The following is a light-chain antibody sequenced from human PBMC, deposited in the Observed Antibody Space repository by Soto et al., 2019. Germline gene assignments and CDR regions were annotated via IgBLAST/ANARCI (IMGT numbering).Light chain of an antibody. CDR3: QQSYSTPRT. CDR1: QNINNY. CDR2: AAS. Sequence: DIQMTQSPSSLSASVGSRVPITFRASQNINNYLSWYQQRPGKAPKLLIYAASSLQSGVPSRLSGSGSGTDFSLTISSLQPEDFATYYCQQSYSTPRTFGQGTKVDIK. J-gene: IGKJ1*01. V-gene: IGKV1-39*01.